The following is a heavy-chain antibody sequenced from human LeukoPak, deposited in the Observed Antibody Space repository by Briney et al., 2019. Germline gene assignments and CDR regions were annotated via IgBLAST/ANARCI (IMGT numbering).Heavy chain of an antibody. V-gene: IGHV4-39*07. J-gene: IGHJ4*02. Sequence: SETLSLTCTVSGGSISSSSYYWGWIRQPPGKGLEWIGSIYYSGSTYYNPSLKSRVTISVDTSKNQFSLKLSSVTAADTAVYYCARESRLITYYYDSSGYYYFDYWGQGTLVTVSS. CDR1: GGSISSSSYY. CDR3: ARESRLITYYYDSSGYYYFDY. D-gene: IGHD3-22*01. CDR2: IYYSGST.